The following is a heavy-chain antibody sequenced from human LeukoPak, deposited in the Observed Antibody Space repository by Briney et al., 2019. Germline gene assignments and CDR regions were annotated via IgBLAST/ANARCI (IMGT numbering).Heavy chain of an antibody. V-gene: IGHV1-69*13. D-gene: IGHD5-24*01. CDR2: IIPIFGTA. Sequence: ASVKVSCKASGGTFSSYAISWVRQAPGQGLERMGGIIPIFGTANYAQKFQGRVTITADESTSTAYMELSSLRSEDTAVYYCARGVEMATRHFDYWGQGTLVTVSS. J-gene: IGHJ4*02. CDR3: ARGVEMATRHFDY. CDR1: GGTFSSYA.